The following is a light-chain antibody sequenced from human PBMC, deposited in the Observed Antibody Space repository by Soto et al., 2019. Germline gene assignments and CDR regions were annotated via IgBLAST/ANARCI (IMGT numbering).Light chain of an antibody. Sequence: QSALTQPASVSGSPGQSITISCTGTSSDVGGYNYVSWYQQHPGKAPKLMIYDVSNRPSGVSNRFSGSESGNTASLTISGSQVQDEADDDCYSNTTTNSRLEVFGRGTKLTVL. V-gene: IGLV2-14*01. CDR3: YSNTTTNSRLEV. CDR1: SSDVGGYNY. CDR2: DVS. J-gene: IGLJ2*01.